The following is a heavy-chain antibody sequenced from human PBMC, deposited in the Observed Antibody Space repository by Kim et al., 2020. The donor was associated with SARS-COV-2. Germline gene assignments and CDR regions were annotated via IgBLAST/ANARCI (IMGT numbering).Heavy chain of an antibody. J-gene: IGHJ5*01. V-gene: IGHV3-23*01. CDR3: GKGWFDF. Sequence: GGSLRLSCAVSGITLSSYVMSWARQAPGKGLEWVSSLSGGTTYYADSVKGRFTISRDDSKNTLYLQMNSLRAGDTAVYYCGKGWFDFWGQGTLVTVSS. CDR1: GITLSSYV. CDR2: SLSGGTT.